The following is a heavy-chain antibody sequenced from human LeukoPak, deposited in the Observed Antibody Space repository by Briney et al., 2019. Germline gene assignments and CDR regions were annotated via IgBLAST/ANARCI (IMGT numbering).Heavy chain of an antibody. CDR1: GGSFSGYY. V-gene: IGHV4-34*01. Sequence: KASETLSLTCAVYGGSFSGYYWSWIRQPPGKGLEWIGEINHSGSTNYNPSLKSRVTISVDTSKNQFSLKLSSVTAADTAVYYCASVKFGYYFDYWGQGTLVPVSS. CDR2: INHSGST. CDR3: ASVKFGYYFDY. J-gene: IGHJ4*02. D-gene: IGHD3-10*01.